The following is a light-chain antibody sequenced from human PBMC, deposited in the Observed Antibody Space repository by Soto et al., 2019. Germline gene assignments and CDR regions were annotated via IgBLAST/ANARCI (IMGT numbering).Light chain of an antibody. J-gene: IGLJ1*01. CDR3: CSYARSLYV. V-gene: IGLV2-23*01. Sequence: QSVLTQPASVSGSPGQSITISCTGTSSDVGSYNLVSWYQQHPGKAPKVMIYEDSKRPSGVSNRFSGSKSGNTASLTISGLQAEDEADYYCCSYARSLYVFGTGTKVTVL. CDR2: EDS. CDR1: SSDVGSYNL.